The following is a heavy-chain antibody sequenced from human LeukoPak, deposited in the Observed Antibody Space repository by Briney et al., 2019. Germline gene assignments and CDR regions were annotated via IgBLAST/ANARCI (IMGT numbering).Heavy chain of an antibody. CDR3: ARDRMYRGTYFDY. V-gene: IGHV1-18*01. CDR1: GYTFTTYY. D-gene: IGHD1-26*01. J-gene: IGHJ4*02. CDR2: ISTYNGNT. Sequence: ASVKVSCRTSGYTFTTYYITWVRQAPGQGLEWMGWISTYNGNTNYAQKLQGRVTMTTDTSTSTPYMELRSLRSDDTAMYYYARDRMYRGTYFDYWGQGTLVTVSS.